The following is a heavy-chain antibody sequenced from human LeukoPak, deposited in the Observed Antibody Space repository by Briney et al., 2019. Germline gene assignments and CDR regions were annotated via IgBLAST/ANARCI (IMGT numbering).Heavy chain of an antibody. CDR3: ARSLRWLQALDY. D-gene: IGHD5-24*01. CDR1: GFTFSDYY. J-gene: IGHJ4*01. Sequence: PGGSLRLSCAASGFTFSDYYMSWIRQAPGKGLEWVSYISSSGTTIYYADSVKGRFTISRDNAKNSLYLQMNSLRAEDTAVYYCARSLRWLQALDYWGHGTLVTVSS. V-gene: IGHV3-11*01. CDR2: ISSSGTTI.